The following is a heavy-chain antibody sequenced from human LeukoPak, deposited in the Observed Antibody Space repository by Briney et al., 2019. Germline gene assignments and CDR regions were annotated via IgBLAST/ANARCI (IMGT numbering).Heavy chain of an antibody. Sequence: SETLSLTCTVSGGSISSYYWSWIRQPAGKGLEWIGYIYYSGSTNYNPSLKSRVTISVDTSKNQFSLKLSSVTAADTAVYYCAGGVAFDAFDIWGQGTMVTVSS. J-gene: IGHJ3*02. V-gene: IGHV4-59*01. CDR2: IYYSGST. CDR3: AGGVAFDAFDI. CDR1: GGSISSYY. D-gene: IGHD2-15*01.